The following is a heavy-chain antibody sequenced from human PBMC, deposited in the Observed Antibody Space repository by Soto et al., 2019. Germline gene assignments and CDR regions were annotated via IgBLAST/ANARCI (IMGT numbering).Heavy chain of an antibody. Sequence: EVQLVESGGGLVQPGGSLRLSCAASGFTFSSYWMSWVRQAPGKGLEWVAYIKQDGTEKQYVDSVKGRFTISRDNAKNSLNLQMNSLRAEDTAVYYCARDRAETFYSGTYSVFDYWGQGTLVTVSS. CDR2: IKQDGTEK. V-gene: IGHV3-7*01. J-gene: IGHJ4*02. CDR3: ARDRAETFYSGTYSVFDY. CDR1: GFTFSSYW. D-gene: IGHD1-26*01.